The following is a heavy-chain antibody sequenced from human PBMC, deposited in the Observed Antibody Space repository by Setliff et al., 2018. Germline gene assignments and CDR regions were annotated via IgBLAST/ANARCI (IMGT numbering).Heavy chain of an antibody. CDR1: GFTFSSYW. J-gene: IGHJ6*02. D-gene: IGHD3-10*01. V-gene: IGHV3-7*01. CDR3: ARDHVYGSQYYYYYYGMDV. Sequence: GGSLRLSCAASGFTFSSYWMSWARQAPGKGLEWVANINDGGGDKYYVDSVKGRFTISRDNAKNSLYLQMNSLRAEDTAVYYCARDHVYGSQYYYYYYGMDVWGQGTTVTVSS. CDR2: INDGGGDK.